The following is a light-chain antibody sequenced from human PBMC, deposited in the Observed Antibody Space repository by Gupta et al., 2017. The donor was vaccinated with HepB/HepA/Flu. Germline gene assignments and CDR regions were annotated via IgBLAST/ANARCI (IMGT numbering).Light chain of an antibody. CDR1: QSLLHSNGYNY. Sequence: DIVLTQSRLSLPVTPGERAPISCRSSQSLLHSNGYNYLDWYLQKPGQSPQLLIYLGSNRASGVPDRFSGSGSGTDFTLKISRVEAEDVGVYYCMQALQTPLTFGPGTKVDIK. CDR3: MQALQTPLT. V-gene: IGKV2-28*01. CDR2: LGS. J-gene: IGKJ3*01.